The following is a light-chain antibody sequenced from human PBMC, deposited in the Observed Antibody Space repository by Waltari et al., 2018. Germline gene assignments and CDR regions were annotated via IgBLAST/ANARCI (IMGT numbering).Light chain of an antibody. J-gene: IGLJ3*02. V-gene: IGLV2-23*02. CDR3: CSYAGSAISV. CDR2: DVN. Sequence: QSALTQTATVSGSPGQSITISCTGTSSDIGTYNLVSWYQQHPGKAPTLILYDVNKRPSGVSNRFSGSKSGNTASLTISGLQAADEADYYCCSYAGSAISVFGGGTKVTVL. CDR1: SSDIGTYNL.